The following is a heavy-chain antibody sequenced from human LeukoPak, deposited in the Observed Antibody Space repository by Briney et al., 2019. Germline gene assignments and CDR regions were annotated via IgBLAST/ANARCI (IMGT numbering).Heavy chain of an antibody. CDR1: GFTFSSYS. Sequence: GGSLRLSCAASGFTFSSYSMNWVRQAPGKGLEWISYITSSSSSIHYADSVKGRFTISRDNAKNTLYLQMNSLRDEDTAVYYCARDLETGLAFDAWGQGTVVAVSS. J-gene: IGHJ3*01. D-gene: IGHD7-27*01. V-gene: IGHV3-48*02. CDR3: ARDLETGLAFDA. CDR2: ITSSSSSI.